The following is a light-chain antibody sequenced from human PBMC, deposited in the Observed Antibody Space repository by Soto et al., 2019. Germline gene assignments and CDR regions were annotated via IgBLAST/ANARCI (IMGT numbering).Light chain of an antibody. CDR3: ETWDSNTRV. CDR2: LEGSGSY. V-gene: IGLV4-60*02. Sequence: QSVLTQPPSASASLGASVTLTCTLSSGYSNYKVDWYQQRPGKGPRYLMKLEGSGSYNKGSGVPDRFSGSSSGADRYLTISNLQFEDEANYYCETWDSNTRVFGGGTKLTVL. J-gene: IGLJ2*01. CDR1: SGYSNYK.